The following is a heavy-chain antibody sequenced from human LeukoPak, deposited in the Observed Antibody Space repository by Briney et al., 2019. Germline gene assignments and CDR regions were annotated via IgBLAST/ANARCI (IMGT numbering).Heavy chain of an antibody. CDR1: GGSISSGGYY. Sequence: SETLSLTCTVSGGSISSGGYYWSWIRQHPGKGLEWIGYIYYSGSTYYNPSLKSRVTISVDTSKNQFSLKLSSVTAADTAVYYCAGVRYSRFPSGYYFDYWGQGTLVTVSS. D-gene: IGHD6-13*01. V-gene: IGHV4-31*03. CDR2: IYYSGST. J-gene: IGHJ4*02. CDR3: AGVRYSRFPSGYYFDY.